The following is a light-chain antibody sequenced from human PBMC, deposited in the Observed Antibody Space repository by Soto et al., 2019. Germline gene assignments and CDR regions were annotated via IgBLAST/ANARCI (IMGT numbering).Light chain of an antibody. CDR3: QQYGSSPPT. J-gene: IGKJ1*01. CDR2: GAS. V-gene: IGKV3-20*01. Sequence: EIVLTQSPGTLSLSPGERATLSCRASQSVSSSYLAWYQQKPGQAPRLLIYGASSRATGIPDRFSGSGAGTDFTLTISRLEPEDFAVYYCQQYGSSPPTFGRGTKVAIK. CDR1: QSVSSSY.